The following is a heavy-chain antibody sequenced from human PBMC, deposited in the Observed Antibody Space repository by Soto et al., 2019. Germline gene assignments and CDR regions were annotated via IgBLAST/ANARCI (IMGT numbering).Heavy chain of an antibody. CDR1: GFTFSSYA. Sequence: GGSLRLSCAASGFTFSSYAMHWVRQAPGKGLEWVAVISYDGSNKYYADSVKGRFTISRDNSKNTLYLQMNSLRAEDTAVYYCARDSVPEYYYDSSGPLDYWGQGTLVTVSS. D-gene: IGHD3-22*01. V-gene: IGHV3-30-3*01. CDR3: ARDSVPEYYYDSSGPLDY. CDR2: ISYDGSNK. J-gene: IGHJ4*02.